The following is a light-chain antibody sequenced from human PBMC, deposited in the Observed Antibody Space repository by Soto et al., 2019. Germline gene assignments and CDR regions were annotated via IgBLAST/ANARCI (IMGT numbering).Light chain of an antibody. CDR2: HAS. J-gene: IGKJ1*01. V-gene: IGKV1-5*02. CDR1: QSISNW. Sequence: DIKVNQSLATPPASERDRVTIICRTRQSISNWLAWYQQKPGTAPKLLIYHASTLESGVPTRFSGGVSGIEFTLSICRLQPDDFAEYCCQPDSSYSFGQGTKVEIK. CDR3: QPDSSYS.